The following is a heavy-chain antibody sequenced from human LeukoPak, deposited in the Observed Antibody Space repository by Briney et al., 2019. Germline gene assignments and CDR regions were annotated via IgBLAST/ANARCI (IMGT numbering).Heavy chain of an antibody. J-gene: IGHJ4*02. V-gene: IGHV3-30*02. CDR2: IRYDGSNK. CDR3: AKERRVYGSGRGYFDY. CDR1: GFTFSSYG. D-gene: IGHD3-10*01. Sequence: GGSLRLSCAASGFTFSSYGMHWVRQAPGKGLEWVAFIRYDGSNKYYADSVKGRFTISRDNSKNTLYLQMNSLRAEDTAVYYCAKERRVYGSGRGYFDYWGQGTLVTVSS.